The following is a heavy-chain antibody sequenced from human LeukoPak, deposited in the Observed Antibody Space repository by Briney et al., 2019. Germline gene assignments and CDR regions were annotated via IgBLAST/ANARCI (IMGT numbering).Heavy chain of an antibody. CDR1: GFTFSSYA. Sequence: PGGSLRLSCAASGFTFSSYAMHWVRQAPGKGLEYVSAISSNGGSTYYANSVKARFTISRDNSKNTLYLQMGSLRAEDMAVYYCAKVGIPWLLCGWGQGTLVTVSS. CDR2: ISSNGGST. CDR3: AKVGIPWLLCG. J-gene: IGHJ4*02. D-gene: IGHD6-19*01. V-gene: IGHV3-64*01.